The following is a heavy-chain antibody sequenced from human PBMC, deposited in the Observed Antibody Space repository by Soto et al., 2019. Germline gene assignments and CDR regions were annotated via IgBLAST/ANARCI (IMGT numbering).Heavy chain of an antibody. D-gene: IGHD3-22*01. CDR1: GYTFTNYF. V-gene: IGHV1-46*01. CDR2: INPSGGST. CDR3: ARENYYDSRTYYTLYYFDY. Sequence: ASVKVSCKASGYTFTNYFVHWVRQAPGQGLEWMGIINPSGGSTSYAQKFQGRVTMTKDTSTSTVYMELSSLRSEDTAVYYCARENYYDSRTYYTLYYFDYWGQGTLVTVSS. J-gene: IGHJ4*02.